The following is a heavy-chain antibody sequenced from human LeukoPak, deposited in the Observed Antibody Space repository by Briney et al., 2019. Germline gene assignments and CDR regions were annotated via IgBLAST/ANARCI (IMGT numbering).Heavy chain of an antibody. Sequence: GGSLRLSCAASGFTLSSYAVHWVRQAPGEGLEWLAVVSIDGNTKFYADSVKGRFTISRDNFENTVSSQVNSLRAADTAVYYCAREVYSYGLGAFDYWGQGTLVTVSS. CDR3: AREVYSYGLGAFDY. V-gene: IGHV3-30*04. J-gene: IGHJ4*02. CDR2: VSIDGNTK. D-gene: IGHD5-18*01. CDR1: GFTLSSYA.